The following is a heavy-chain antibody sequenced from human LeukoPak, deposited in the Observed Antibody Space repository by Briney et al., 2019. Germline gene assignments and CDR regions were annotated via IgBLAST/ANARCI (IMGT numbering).Heavy chain of an antibody. CDR2: IKNKANSYAT. CDR1: GFTFSGSV. Sequence: GGSLRLSCAASGFTFSGSVMHWVRQASGKGLEWVGRIKNKANSYATAYAASVKGRFTISRDDSKNTAYLQMNSLKTEDTAVYYCTRLPSIAVAGNDGFDYWGQGTLVTVSS. V-gene: IGHV3-73*01. D-gene: IGHD6-19*01. CDR3: TRLPSIAVAGNDGFDY. J-gene: IGHJ4*02.